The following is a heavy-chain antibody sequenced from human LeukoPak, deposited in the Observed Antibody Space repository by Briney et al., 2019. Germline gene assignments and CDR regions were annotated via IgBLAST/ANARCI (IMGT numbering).Heavy chain of an antibody. J-gene: IGHJ3*02. CDR1: GGSISSYY. V-gene: IGHV4-59*01. Sequence: SETLSLTCTVSGGSISSYYWSWIRQPPGKGLEWIGYIYYSGSTNYNPSLKSRVTISVDTSKNQSSLKLSSVTAADTAVYYCARDYNDAFDIWGQGTMVTVSS. D-gene: IGHD3-10*01. CDR3: ARDYNDAFDI. CDR2: IYYSGST.